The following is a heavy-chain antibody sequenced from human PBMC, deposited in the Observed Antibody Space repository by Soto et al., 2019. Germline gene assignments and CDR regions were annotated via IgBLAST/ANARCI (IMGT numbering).Heavy chain of an antibody. CDR1: GFTFNSYT. CDR2: ITSSGSYI. D-gene: IGHD1-26*01. Sequence: EAQLVESGGGLVKPGGSLRLSCAASGFTFNSYTMNWVRQAPGKGLEWVSSITSSGSYIYYADSVKGRFTISRDNAKNSLYLQMDSLRAEDTAVYYCAKGVGRSYYGMDVWGQGTTVTVSS. J-gene: IGHJ6*02. V-gene: IGHV3-21*01. CDR3: AKGVGRSYYGMDV.